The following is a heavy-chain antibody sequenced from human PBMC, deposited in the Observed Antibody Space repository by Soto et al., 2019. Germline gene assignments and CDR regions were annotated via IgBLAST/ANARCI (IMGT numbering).Heavy chain of an antibody. D-gene: IGHD6-13*01. CDR2: IYYSGST. CDR1: GGSISSYY. V-gene: IGHV4-59*01. CDR3: ARVFRGIAAAGTFLFDY. Sequence: ETLSLTCTVSGGSISSYYWSWIRQPPGKGLEWIGYIYYSGSTNYNPSLKSRVTISVDTSKNQFSLKLSSVTAADTAVYYCARVFRGIAAAGTFLFDYWGQGTLVTVSS. J-gene: IGHJ4*02.